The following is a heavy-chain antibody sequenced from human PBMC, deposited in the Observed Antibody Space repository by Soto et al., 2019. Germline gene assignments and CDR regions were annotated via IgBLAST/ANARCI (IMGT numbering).Heavy chain of an antibody. D-gene: IGHD2-2*01. Sequence: ESGGGLVQPGRSLRLSCTASGFTFGDYAMSWFRQAPGKGLEWVGFIRSKAYGGTTEYAASVKGRFTISRDDSKSIAYLQMNSLKTEDTAVYYCTRDRWGDCSSTSCYSVDYWGQGTLVTVSS. CDR1: GFTFGDYA. V-gene: IGHV3-49*03. J-gene: IGHJ4*02. CDR2: IRSKAYGGTT. CDR3: TRDRWGDCSSTSCYSVDY.